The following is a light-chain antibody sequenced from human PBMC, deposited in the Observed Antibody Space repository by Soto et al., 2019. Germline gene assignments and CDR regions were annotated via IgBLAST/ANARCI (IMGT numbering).Light chain of an antibody. J-gene: IGKJ2*01. CDR2: GSS. V-gene: IGKV3-20*01. CDR3: HQYGSTPPYT. CDR1: QSIINNY. Sequence: EVVLTQSPGTLSLSPGERATLSCRASQSIINNYLAWYQQRPGQAPRLLIYGSSDRATGIPGRFSGSGSGTDFTVTISRLEPEDFAGYYCHQYGSTPPYTFGQGTKVEI.